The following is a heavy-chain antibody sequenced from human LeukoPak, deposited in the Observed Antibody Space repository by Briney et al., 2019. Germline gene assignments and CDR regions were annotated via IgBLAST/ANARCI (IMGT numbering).Heavy chain of an antibody. J-gene: IGHJ6*03. V-gene: IGHV4-61*01. CDR3: ARGRRKWELLNPYYYYMDV. Sequence: SETLSLTCTVSGGSISGSSYYWSWIRQPPGKGLEWIGYIYYSGSTNYNPSLKSRVTISVDTSKNQFSLKLSSVTAADTAVYYCARGRRKWELLNPYYYYMDVWGKGTTVTISS. D-gene: IGHD1-26*01. CDR1: GGSISGSSYY. CDR2: IYYSGST.